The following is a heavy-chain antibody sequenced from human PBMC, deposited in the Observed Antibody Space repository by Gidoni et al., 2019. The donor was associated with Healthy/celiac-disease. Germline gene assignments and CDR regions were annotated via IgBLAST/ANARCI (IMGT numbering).Heavy chain of an antibody. D-gene: IGHD3-3*01. V-gene: IGHV4-34*01. J-gene: IGHJ5*02. CDR1: GGSFSGYY. Sequence: QVQLQQWGAGLLKPSETLSLTCAVYGGSFSGYYWSWIRQPPGKGLAWIGEINHSGSTNYNPSLKSRVTISVDTSKNQFSLKLSSVTAADTAVYYCASSPTDYDFWSSWFDPWGQGTLVTVSS. CDR2: INHSGST. CDR3: ASSPTDYDFWSSWFDP.